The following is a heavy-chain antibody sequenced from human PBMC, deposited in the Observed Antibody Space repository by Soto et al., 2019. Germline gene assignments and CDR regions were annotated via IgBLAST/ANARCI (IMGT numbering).Heavy chain of an antibody. D-gene: IGHD6-19*01. V-gene: IGHV4-34*01. J-gene: IGHJ4*02. CDR3: ATRRGSSGWKDY. Sequence: XTLSLPCSVYGGSFSGYYWSWIRQPPGKGLEWIGEINHSGSTNYNPSLKSRVTISVDTSKNQFSLKMSSVTSADTAVYYCATRRGSSGWKDYWGQGTLGTVSS. CDR2: INHSGST. CDR1: GGSFSGYY.